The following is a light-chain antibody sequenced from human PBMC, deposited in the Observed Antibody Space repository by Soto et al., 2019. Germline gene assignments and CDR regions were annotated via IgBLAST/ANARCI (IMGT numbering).Light chain of an antibody. CDR1: SSDVGGYDY. V-gene: IGLV2-8*01. J-gene: IGLJ3*02. CDR3: SSYAGSNNWV. CDR2: EVS. Sequence: QPVLTQPPSASGSPGQSVTISCTGTSSDVGGYDYVSWYQQHPGKAPKLMIYEVSKRPSGVPDRFSGSKSGNTASLTVSGLQAEDEADYDCSSYAGSNNWVFGGGTQLTVL.